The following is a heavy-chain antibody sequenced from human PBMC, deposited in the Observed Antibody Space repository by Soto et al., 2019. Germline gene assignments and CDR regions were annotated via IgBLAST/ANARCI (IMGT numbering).Heavy chain of an antibody. V-gene: IGHV3-30-3*01. CDR2: ISYDGSNK. Sequence: GGSLRLSCAASGFTFSSYAMHWVRQAPGKGLEWVAVISYDGSNKYYADSVKGRFTISRDNSKNTLYLQMNSLRAEDTAVYYCAREKSYYDSSGYYYWGQGTLVTVSS. D-gene: IGHD3-22*01. CDR1: GFTFSSYA. CDR3: AREKSYYDSSGYYY. J-gene: IGHJ4*02.